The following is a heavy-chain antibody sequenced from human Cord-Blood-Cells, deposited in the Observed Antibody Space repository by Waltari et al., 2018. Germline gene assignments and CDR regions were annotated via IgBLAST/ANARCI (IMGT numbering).Heavy chain of an antibody. Sequence: QVQLQESGPGLVKPSQTLSLTCTVSGGSISSGDYYWSWIRQPPGKGLEWIGYIYYSGSTYTTPSLKSRVTISVDTSKNQISLKLSSVTAADTAVYDCARGLTRANWGSRSAFDIWGQGTMVTVSS. J-gene: IGHJ3*02. D-gene: IGHD7-27*01. CDR2: IYYSGST. CDR1: GGSISSGDYY. CDR3: ARGLTRANWGSRSAFDI. V-gene: IGHV4-30-4*01.